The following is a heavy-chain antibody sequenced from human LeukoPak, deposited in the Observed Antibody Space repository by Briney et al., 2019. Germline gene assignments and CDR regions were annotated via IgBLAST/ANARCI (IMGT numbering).Heavy chain of an antibody. CDR1: GGSISSYY. CDR3: ARHRGTMVTCDY. CDR2: IYDSGST. J-gene: IGHJ4*02. Sequence: SETLSLTCTVSGGSISSYYWSWIRQPPGKGLEWIGYIYDSGSTNYNPSLKSRVTISVDTSKNQFSLKLSSVTAADAAVYFCARHRGTMVTCDYWGQGTLVTVSS. D-gene: IGHD4-23*01. V-gene: IGHV4-59*08.